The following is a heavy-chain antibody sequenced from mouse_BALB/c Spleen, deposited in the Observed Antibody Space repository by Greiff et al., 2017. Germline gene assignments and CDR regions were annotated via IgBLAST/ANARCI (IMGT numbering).Heavy chain of an antibody. V-gene: IGHV5-15*02. CDR2: ISNLAYSI. CDR1: GFTFSDYG. CDR3: ARVRRGYYFDY. D-gene: IGHD3-2*02. Sequence: DVMLVESGGGLVKPGGSRKLSCAASGFTFSDYGMAWVRQAPGKGPEWVAFISNLAYSIYYADTVTGRFTISRENAKNTLYLEMSSLRSEDTAMYYCARVRRGYYFDYWGQGTTLTVSS. J-gene: IGHJ2*01.